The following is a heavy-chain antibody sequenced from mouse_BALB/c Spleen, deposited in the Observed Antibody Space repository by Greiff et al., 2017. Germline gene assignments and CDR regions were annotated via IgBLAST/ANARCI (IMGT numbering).Heavy chain of an antibody. J-gene: IGHJ4*01. CDR1: GFTFSSYT. V-gene: IGHV5-6-4*01. D-gene: IGHD2-13*01. Sequence: EVMLVESGGGLVKPGGSLKLSCAASGFTFSSYTMSWVRQTPEKRLEWVATISSGGSYTYYPDSVKGRFTISRDNAKNTLYLQMSSLKSEDTAMYYCTRDSVTYYAMDYWGQGTSVTVSS. CDR3: TRDSVTYYAMDY. CDR2: ISSGGSYT.